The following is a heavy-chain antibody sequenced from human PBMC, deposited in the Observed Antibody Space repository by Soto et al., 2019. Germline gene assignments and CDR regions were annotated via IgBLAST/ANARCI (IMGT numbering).Heavy chain of an antibody. Sequence: PGGSLRLSCAASGFTLSTYAMTWVRHAAGKGLEWVSTVSGNGGSTYYADSVKGRFSISRDNSKNTLYLQMNSLRAEDTAVYYCAKGSSGWVNDAFDIWGQGTMVTVSS. CDR2: VSGNGGST. CDR3: AKGSSGWVNDAFDI. CDR1: GFTLSTYA. V-gene: IGHV3-23*01. D-gene: IGHD6-19*01. J-gene: IGHJ3*02.